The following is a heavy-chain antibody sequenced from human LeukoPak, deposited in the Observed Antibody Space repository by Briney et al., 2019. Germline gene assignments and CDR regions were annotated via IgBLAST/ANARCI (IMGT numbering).Heavy chain of an antibody. D-gene: IGHD3-22*01. CDR2: ISAYNGNT. CDR1: GYTFTSYG. Sequence: ASVKVSCKASGYTFTSYGISWVRQAPGQGLEWMGWISAYNGNTNYAQKLQGRVTMTTDTSTSTAYMELRSLRSDDTAVYYCARGLGYYDSSGYLSRYWGQGTLVTVYS. CDR3: ARGLGYYDSSGYLSRY. J-gene: IGHJ4*02. V-gene: IGHV1-18*01.